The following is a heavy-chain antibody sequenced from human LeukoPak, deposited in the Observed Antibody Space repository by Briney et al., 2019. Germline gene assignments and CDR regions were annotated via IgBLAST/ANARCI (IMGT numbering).Heavy chain of an antibody. Sequence: SETLSLTCTVSGGSISSSSYYWGWIRQPPGKGLEWIGSIYYSGSTYYNPSLKSRVTISVDTSKNQFSLKLSSVTAADTAVYYCARLQPDMVRGVIISRIFDYWGQGTLVTVSS. CDR3: ARLQPDMVRGVIISRIFDY. V-gene: IGHV4-39*01. CDR2: IYYSGST. CDR1: GGSISSSSYY. J-gene: IGHJ4*02. D-gene: IGHD3-10*01.